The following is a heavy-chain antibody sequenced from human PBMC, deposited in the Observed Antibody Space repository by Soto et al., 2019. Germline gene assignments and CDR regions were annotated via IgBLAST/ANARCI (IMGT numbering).Heavy chain of an antibody. CDR3: AREINSPFDY. CDR1: GLTFSSYG. V-gene: IGHV3-30-3*01. D-gene: IGHD2-15*01. CDR2: ISYDGSDK. Sequence: QVQLVESGGGVVQPGRSLRLSCAASGLTFSSYGMNWVRQAPGKGLEWVAVISYDGSDKYYADSVKGRFTISRDNSKNTLFMQMNSLRADDTAVYYWAREINSPFDYWGQGTLVTVSS. J-gene: IGHJ4*02.